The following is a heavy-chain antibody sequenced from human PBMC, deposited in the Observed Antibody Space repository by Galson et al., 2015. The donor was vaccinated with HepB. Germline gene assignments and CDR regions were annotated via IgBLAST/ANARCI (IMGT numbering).Heavy chain of an antibody. D-gene: IGHD2-2*01. CDR3: AREGSIVVVPAAPDY. V-gene: IGHV3-33*01. CDR2: IWYDGSNK. CDR1: GFTFSSYG. J-gene: IGHJ4*02. Sequence: SLRLSCAASGFTFSSYGMHWVRQAPGKGLEGVAVIWYDGSNKYYADSVKGRFTISRDNSKNTLYLQMNSLRAEDTAVYYCAREGSIVVVPAAPDYWGQGTLVTVSS.